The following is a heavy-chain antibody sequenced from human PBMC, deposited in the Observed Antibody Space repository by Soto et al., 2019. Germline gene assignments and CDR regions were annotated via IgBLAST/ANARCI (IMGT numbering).Heavy chain of an antibody. CDR3: AKDLNSRQRYFDY. CDR1: GFTFSNYA. CDR2: ISGSGGST. D-gene: IGHD6-13*01. J-gene: IGHJ4*02. V-gene: IGHV3-23*01. Sequence: PGGSLRLSCAASGFTFSNYAMSWVRQAPGKGLEWVSAISGSGGSTYYADSVKGRFTISRDNSKNTLYLQMNSLRAEDTAVYYCAKDLNSRQRYFDYWGQGTLVTVSS.